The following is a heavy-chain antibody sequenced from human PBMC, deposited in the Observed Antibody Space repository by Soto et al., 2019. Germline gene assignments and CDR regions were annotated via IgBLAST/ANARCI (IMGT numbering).Heavy chain of an antibody. CDR3: ASEFLYSGYHFQNTNWFDP. D-gene: IGHD5-12*01. V-gene: IGHV1-2*02. CDR2: INPNSGGT. CDR1: GYTFPVYY. Sequence: ASVKVSCKASGYTFPVYYMHWVRQAPGQGLEWMGWINPNSGGTNYAQKFQGRVTMTRDTSISTAYLELSRLRSDDTAVYYCASEFLYSGYHFQNTNWFDPWGQGTLVTVSS. J-gene: IGHJ5*02.